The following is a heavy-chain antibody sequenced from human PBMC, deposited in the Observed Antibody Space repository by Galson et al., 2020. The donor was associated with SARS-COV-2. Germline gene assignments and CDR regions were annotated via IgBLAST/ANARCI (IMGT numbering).Heavy chain of an antibody. CDR1: DVSMTSYY. CDR2: ISYSGST. CDR3: ARDPAPLYGDNYYYGMDV. D-gene: IGHD4-17*01. Sequence: KTSETLSLTCSVSDVSMTSYYWSWIRQPRGKGLEWIGYISYSGSTNYNPSLRSRVTILVDLSKNQFSLKLSSVTAADTAVYYCARDPAPLYGDNYYYGMDVWGRGTTVTVSS. J-gene: IGHJ6*02. V-gene: IGHV4-59*01.